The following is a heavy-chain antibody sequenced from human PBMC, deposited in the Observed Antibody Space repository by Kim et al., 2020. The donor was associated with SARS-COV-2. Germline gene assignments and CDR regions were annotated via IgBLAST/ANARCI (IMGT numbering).Heavy chain of an antibody. CDR2: IYSGGSST. D-gene: IGHD3-9*01. J-gene: IGHJ5*02. CDR1: GFTFSSYA. Sequence: GGSLRHSCAASGFTFSSYAMSWVRQAPGKGLEWVSVIYSGGSSTYYADSVKGRFTISRDNSKNTLYLQMNSLRAEDTAVYYCAKEGYDILSWGQGTLVTV. CDR3: AKEGYDILS. V-gene: IGHV3-23*03.